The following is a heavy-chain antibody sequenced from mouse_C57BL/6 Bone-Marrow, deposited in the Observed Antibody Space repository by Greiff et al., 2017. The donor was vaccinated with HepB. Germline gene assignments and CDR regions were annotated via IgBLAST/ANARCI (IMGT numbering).Heavy chain of an antibody. CDR3: TRGSSWYFDV. CDR2: IDPKNGDT. D-gene: IGHD1-1*01. J-gene: IGHJ1*03. V-gene: IGHV14-4*01. Sequence: VQLQQSGAELVRPGASVKLSCTASGFNIKDDYMHWVKQRPEQGLEWIGWIDPKNGDTEYASKFQGKATITADTSSNTAYLQLSSLTSEDTAVYYCTRGSSWYFDVWGTGTTVTVSS. CDR1: GFNIKDDY.